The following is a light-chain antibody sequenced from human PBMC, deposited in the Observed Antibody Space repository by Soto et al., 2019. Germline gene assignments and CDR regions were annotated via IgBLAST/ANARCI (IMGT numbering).Light chain of an antibody. J-gene: IGLJ2*01. CDR1: SSDVGGYHY. V-gene: IGLV2-14*03. Sequence: QSALTQPASVSGSPGQSITISCTGTSSDVGGYHYVSWYQQHPGKAPKLMIYDVSTRPSGVSNRFSGSKSGNTASLTISGLQAEDDADYYCSSYTRSSTLVVFGGGTKLTVL. CDR2: DVS. CDR3: SSYTRSSTLVV.